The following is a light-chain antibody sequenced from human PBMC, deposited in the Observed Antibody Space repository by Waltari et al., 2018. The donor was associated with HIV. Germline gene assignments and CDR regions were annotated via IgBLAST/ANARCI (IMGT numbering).Light chain of an antibody. CDR3: CSYAGAYPYV. V-gene: IGLV2-11*01. J-gene: IGLJ1*01. CDR2: EVN. Sequence: QSALTQPRSVSGSPGQSVTISCTGTSRDIGYFDYVSWYQQYPGKAPQVIIYEVNQRPSGVPDRFTGSKPGITASLTISALQGADEADYYCCSYAGAYPYVFGTGTKVNVL. CDR1: SRDIGYFDY.